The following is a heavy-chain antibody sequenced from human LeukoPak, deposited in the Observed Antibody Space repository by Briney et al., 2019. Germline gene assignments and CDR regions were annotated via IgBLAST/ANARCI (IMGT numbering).Heavy chain of an antibody. Sequence: PGGSLRLSCAGAGFIFTDVSMGWVRQAPGKGLEWVGRIKSKSDGGTIDYAAPVKGRITVSRDDSRKTLSLELNNLKTEDTGVYYCTTDLAYWGQGTLVTVSS. CDR3: TTDLAY. J-gene: IGHJ4*02. CDR1: GFIFTDVS. CDR2: IKSKSDGGTI. V-gene: IGHV3-15*01.